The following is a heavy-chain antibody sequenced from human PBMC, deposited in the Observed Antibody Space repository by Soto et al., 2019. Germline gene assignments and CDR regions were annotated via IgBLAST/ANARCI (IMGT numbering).Heavy chain of an antibody. J-gene: IGHJ4*02. CDR1: GYTLTHIR. Sequence: GAVEVSYSPSGYTLTHIRLCCVRQAPGQGLEWMGWISAYNGNTNYAQKLQGRVTMTTDTSTNTSSLELRSLRSEDTAVYYCARGGALSTSWYWGDGLDSWGQGTQVTVS. D-gene: IGHD6-13*01. CDR3: ARGGALSTSWYWGDGLDS. CDR2: ISAYNGNT. V-gene: IGHV1-18*01.